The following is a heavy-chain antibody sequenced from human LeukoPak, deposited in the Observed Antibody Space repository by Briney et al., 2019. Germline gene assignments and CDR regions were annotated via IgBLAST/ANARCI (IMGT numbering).Heavy chain of an antibody. J-gene: IGHJ4*02. CDR2: IYSGGST. D-gene: IGHD3-22*01. CDR3: ARDRGRYYDSRGFYWGYYFDS. V-gene: IGHV3-53*01. CDR1: GFTVSSNC. Sequence: GGSLRLSCAASGFTVSSNCMSWVRQAPGKGLEWVSVIYSGGSTYYADSVKGRFTISRDNSKDTLYLQMSSMRVDDTAVYYCARDRGRYYDSRGFYWGYYFDSWGQGILVTVST.